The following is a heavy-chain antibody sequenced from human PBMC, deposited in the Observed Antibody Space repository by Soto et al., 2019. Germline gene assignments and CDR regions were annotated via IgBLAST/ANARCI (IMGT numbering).Heavy chain of an antibody. Sequence: TSETLSLTCTVSGGSISSSSYYWGWIRQPPGKGLEWIGSIYYSGGTYYNPSLKSRVTISVDTSKNQFSLKLSSVTAADTAVYYCASITGTRYFDYWGQGTLVTVSS. CDR1: GGSISSSSYY. D-gene: IGHD1-7*01. CDR3: ASITGTRYFDY. J-gene: IGHJ4*02. V-gene: IGHV4-39*01. CDR2: IYYSGGT.